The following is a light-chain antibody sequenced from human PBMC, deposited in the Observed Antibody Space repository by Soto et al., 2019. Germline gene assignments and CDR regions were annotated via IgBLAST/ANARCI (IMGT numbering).Light chain of an antibody. CDR3: QKYDSGPFT. V-gene: IGKV1-27*01. CDR2: VAS. CDR1: QDIRNY. Sequence: DIQMTQSPSSLSASVGDRVTITCRASQDIRNYLAWYQQKPGKVPELLISVASSLQSGVPSRFSGSGFGTAFALTISSRQPEDVATYYCQKYDSGPFTFGPGTKVDL. J-gene: IGKJ3*01.